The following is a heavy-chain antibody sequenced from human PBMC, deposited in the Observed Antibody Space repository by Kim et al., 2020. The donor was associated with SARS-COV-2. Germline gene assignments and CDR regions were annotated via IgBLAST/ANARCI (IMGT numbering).Heavy chain of an antibody. Sequence: PSLKSRVTISVNTSKNQFSLKLSSVTAADTAVYYCARDRGVRGYDAFDIWGQGTMVTVSS. J-gene: IGHJ3*02. CDR3: ARDRGVRGYDAFDI. D-gene: IGHD3-10*01. V-gene: IGHV4-39*07.